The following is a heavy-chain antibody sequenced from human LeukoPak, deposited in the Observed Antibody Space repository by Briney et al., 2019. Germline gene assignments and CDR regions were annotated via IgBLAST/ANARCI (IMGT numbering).Heavy chain of an antibody. CDR1: GYTLTELS. J-gene: IGHJ4*02. CDR3: ATLLMARGVFDY. D-gene: IGHD3-10*01. CDR2: FDPEDGET. V-gene: IGHV1-24*01. Sequence: ASVKVSCKVSGYTLTELSMHWVRQAPGKGLEWMGGFDPEDGETIYAQKFQGRVTMTEDTSTDTAYMELSSLRSEDTAVYYCATLLMARGVFDYWGQGTLVTVSS.